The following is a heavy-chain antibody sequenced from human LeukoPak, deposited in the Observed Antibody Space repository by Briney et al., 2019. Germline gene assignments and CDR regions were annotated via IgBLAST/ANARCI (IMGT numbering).Heavy chain of an antibody. CDR2: ISGSGGST. D-gene: IGHD3-9*01. CDR1: GFTFSSYA. V-gene: IGHV3-23*01. J-gene: IGHJ4*02. Sequence: PGGSLRLSCAASGFTFSSYAMSWVRQAPGKGLEWVSAISGSGGSTYYADSVKGRFTISRDNSKNTLYLQMNSLRAEDTAVYYCAKDIAQYSDILTGYYYFDYWGQGTLVTVSS. CDR3: AKDIAQYSDILTGYYYFDY.